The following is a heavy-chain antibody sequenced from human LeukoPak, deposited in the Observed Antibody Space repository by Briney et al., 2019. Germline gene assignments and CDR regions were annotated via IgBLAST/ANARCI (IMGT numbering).Heavy chain of an antibody. Sequence: PGGSLRLSCSVSGFTISSYAMHWVRQAPGKGLEYVSSISSNGGSTYYADSVKGRFTISRDNSRNTLSLQMSSLRAEDTAVYYCARASCPGNDWRGCFDHWGQGTLVTVSS. CDR3: ARASCPGNDWRGCFDH. V-gene: IGHV3-64D*06. CDR1: GFTISSYA. D-gene: IGHD3-9*01. CDR2: ISSNGGST. J-gene: IGHJ4*02.